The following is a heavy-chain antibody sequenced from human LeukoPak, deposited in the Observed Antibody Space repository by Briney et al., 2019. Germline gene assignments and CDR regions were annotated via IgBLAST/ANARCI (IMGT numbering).Heavy chain of an antibody. CDR3: ERDGGAYRRAFDI. V-gene: IGHV3-53*01. D-gene: IGHD2-21*01. CDR1: GFTVSSNY. J-gene: IGHJ3*02. CDR2: IYSGGST. Sequence: GGSLRLSCAASGFTVSSNYMSWVRQAPGKGLEWVSVIYSGGSTYYADSVKGRFTISRDESKNTLYLQMNSLRAEDTAVYYCERDGGAYRRAFDIWGQGTMVTVSS.